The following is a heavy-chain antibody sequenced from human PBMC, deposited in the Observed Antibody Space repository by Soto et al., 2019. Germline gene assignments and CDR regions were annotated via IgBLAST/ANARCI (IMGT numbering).Heavy chain of an antibody. Sequence: QVQLQESGPGLVKPSETLSLTCTVSVGSISSYYWSWIRQPPGKGLEWIGDIYYSGSTNYNPSLKSRVTISVDTSKNQFSLKLSSVTAADTAVYYCASSPMDDYSLPSYYDGMDVWGQGTTVTVSS. D-gene: IGHD4-4*01. J-gene: IGHJ6*02. CDR1: VGSISSYY. CDR2: IYYSGST. V-gene: IGHV4-59*01. CDR3: ASSPMDDYSLPSYYDGMDV.